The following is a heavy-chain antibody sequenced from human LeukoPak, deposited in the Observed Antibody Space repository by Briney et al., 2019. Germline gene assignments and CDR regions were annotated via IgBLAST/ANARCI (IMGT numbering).Heavy chain of an antibody. Sequence: PAEPLSLTCAVSGGPISSGGYSWSWIPQPPGQGLEWIGYIYHSGNTYYNPSLKSRVTISVDRSKNQFSLKLSSVTAADTAVYYCARVGWPHAFDIWGQGTMVTVSS. J-gene: IGHJ3*02. CDR1: GGPISSGGYS. V-gene: IGHV4-30-2*01. CDR2: IYHSGNT. D-gene: IGHD2-15*01. CDR3: ARVGWPHAFDI.